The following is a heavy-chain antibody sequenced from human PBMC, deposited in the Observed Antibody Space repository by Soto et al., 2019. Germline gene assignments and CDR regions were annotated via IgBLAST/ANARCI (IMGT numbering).Heavy chain of an antibody. Sequence: PGGSLRLSCAASGFTFSGSAMHWVRQASGKGLEWVGRIRSKANSYATAYAASVKGRFTISRDDSKNTAYLQMNSLKTEDTAVYYCTRPRIPDYYYYYMDVWGKGTTVTVSS. V-gene: IGHV3-73*01. D-gene: IGHD2-15*01. J-gene: IGHJ6*03. CDR3: TRPRIPDYYYYYMDV. CDR1: GFTFSGSA. CDR2: IRSKANSYAT.